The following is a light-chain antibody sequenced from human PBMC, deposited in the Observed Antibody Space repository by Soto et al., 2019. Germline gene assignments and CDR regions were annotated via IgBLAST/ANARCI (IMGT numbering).Light chain of an antibody. CDR1: SSNIGAGYD. CDR3: QSYDSSRSGYV. Sequence: QSVLTQPPSVSGAPGQRVTISCTGSSSNIGAGYDVHWYQQLPGTAPKLLIYGNSNRPSGVPDRFSGSKYGTSASLAITGLQAEDEADDYCQSYDSSRSGYVFGTGTKLTVL. V-gene: IGLV1-40*01. CDR2: GNS. J-gene: IGLJ1*01.